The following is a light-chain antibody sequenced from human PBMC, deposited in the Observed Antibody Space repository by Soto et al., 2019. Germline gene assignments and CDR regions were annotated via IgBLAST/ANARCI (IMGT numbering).Light chain of an antibody. Sequence: EIVLTQSPGTLSLPPGARATLSCRASQSGSSSYLAWYQQKPGQAPRLLIYDASNRATGIPARFSGSGSGTEFTLTISSLQSEDFAVYYCQQYHDWGEFGQGTKVDIK. CDR3: QQYHDWGE. CDR1: QSGSSSY. CDR2: DAS. J-gene: IGKJ1*01. V-gene: IGKV3-20*01.